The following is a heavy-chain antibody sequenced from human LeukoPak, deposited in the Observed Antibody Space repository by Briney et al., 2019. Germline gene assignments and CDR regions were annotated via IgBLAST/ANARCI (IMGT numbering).Heavy chain of an antibody. CDR2: IYHSGST. CDR1: GYSISSGYY. Sequence: PSETRSLTSTVSGYSISSGYYWGCIRQAPGKGLGWIGSIYHSGSTYYNPSLKSRACISVDTSKNQYSLKLSSVTAADTAVYYCARSYNYDFWSGYGDVYYFDYWGQGTLVTVSS. D-gene: IGHD3-3*01. CDR3: ARSYNYDFWSGYGDVYYFDY. J-gene: IGHJ4*02. V-gene: IGHV4-38-2*02.